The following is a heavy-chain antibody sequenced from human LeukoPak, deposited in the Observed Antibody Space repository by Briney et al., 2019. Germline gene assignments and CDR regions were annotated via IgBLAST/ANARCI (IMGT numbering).Heavy chain of an antibody. CDR1: GFTFSSYA. J-gene: IGHJ5*02. V-gene: IGHV3-23*01. Sequence: PGGSLRLSCAASGFTFSSYAMSWVRQAPGKGLEWVSAISGSGGSTYYADSVKGRLTISRDNSKNTLYLQMNSLRAEDTAVYYCAKDYYDSSSYSLEWFDPWGQGTLVTVSS. D-gene: IGHD3-22*01. CDR3: AKDYYDSSSYSLEWFDP. CDR2: ISGSGGST.